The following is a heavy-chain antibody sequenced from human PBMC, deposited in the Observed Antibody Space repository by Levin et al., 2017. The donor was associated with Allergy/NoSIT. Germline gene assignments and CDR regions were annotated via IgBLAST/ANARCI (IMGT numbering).Heavy chain of an antibody. CDR1: GFTFSSYG. Sequence: PGGSLRLSCAASGFTFSSYGMHWVRQAPGKGLEWVAVISYDGSNKYYADSVKGRFTISRDNSKNTLYLQMNSLRAEDTAVYYCANQGREYQLSYWGQGTLVTVSS. V-gene: IGHV3-30*18. D-gene: IGHD2-2*01. CDR3: ANQGREYQLSY. J-gene: IGHJ4*02. CDR2: ISYDGSNK.